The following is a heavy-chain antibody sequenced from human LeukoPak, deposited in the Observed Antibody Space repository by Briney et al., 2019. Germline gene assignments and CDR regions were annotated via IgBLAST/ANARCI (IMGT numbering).Heavy chain of an antibody. CDR1: GGSISSSNW. CDR2: IYHSGST. J-gene: IGHJ4*02. D-gene: IGHD3-3*01. Sequence: SETLSLTCTVSGGSISSSNWWSWVRQPPGKGLEWIGEIYHSGSTNYNPSLKSRVTISVDKSKNQFSLKLSSVTAADTAVFYCARRTWRAYFDYWGQGTLVTVSS. V-gene: IGHV4-4*02. CDR3: ARRTWRAYFDY.